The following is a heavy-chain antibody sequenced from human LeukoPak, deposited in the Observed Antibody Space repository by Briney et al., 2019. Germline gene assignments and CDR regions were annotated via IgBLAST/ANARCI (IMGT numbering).Heavy chain of an antibody. CDR1: GFTFSSYE. Sequence: GRSLRLSCAASGFTFSSYEMNWVRQAPGKGLEWVSYISSSGSTIYYADSVKGRFTISRDNAKNSLYLQMNSLRAEDTAVYYCARPAPATEDYYYYMDVWGKGTTVTISS. D-gene: IGHD2-2*01. CDR2: ISSSGSTI. J-gene: IGHJ6*03. CDR3: ARPAPATEDYYYYMDV. V-gene: IGHV3-48*03.